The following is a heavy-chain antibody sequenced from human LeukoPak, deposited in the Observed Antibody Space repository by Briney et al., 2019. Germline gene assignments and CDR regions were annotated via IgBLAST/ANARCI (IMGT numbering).Heavy chain of an antibody. J-gene: IGHJ5*02. Sequence: SETLSLTCTLSGGSISSSSYYWGWIRQPPGQGLEWIGSIYYSGSTYYNPSLKSRVTISVNTSKNQFTLKLSSVTAADTAVYYCARRLPWFDPWGQGTLVTVSS. CDR1: GGSISSSSYY. CDR3: ARRLPWFDP. CDR2: IYYSGST. V-gene: IGHV4-39*01. D-gene: IGHD2-21*02.